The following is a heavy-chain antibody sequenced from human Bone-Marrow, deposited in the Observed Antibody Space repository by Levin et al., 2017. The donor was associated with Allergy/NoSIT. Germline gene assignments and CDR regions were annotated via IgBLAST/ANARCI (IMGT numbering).Heavy chain of an antibody. V-gene: IGHV4-59*12. Sequence: SETLSLTCTVSGDSISSNFWSWIRQPPGKGLEWIGYISYSGTTNYNPSLKRRVTISLDTSKNQFSLKLSSVTAADTAVYCCARYYGSTGSLDYWGQGTLVTVSS. CDR1: GDSISSNF. CDR2: ISYSGTT. D-gene: IGHD3-10*01. J-gene: IGHJ4*02. CDR3: ARYYGSTGSLDY.